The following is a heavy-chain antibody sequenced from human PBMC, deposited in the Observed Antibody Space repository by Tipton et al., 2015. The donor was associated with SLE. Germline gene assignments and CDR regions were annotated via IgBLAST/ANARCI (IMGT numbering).Heavy chain of an antibody. Sequence: TLSLTCAVYGGSFSGYYWSWIRKPPGKGLEWIGYIYYSGSTNYNPSLKSRITISVDTSKNQFSLKLSSVTAADTAVYYCARIQWRGNAFDIWGQGTMVTVSS. CDR2: IYYSGST. J-gene: IGHJ3*02. CDR1: GGSFSGYY. CDR3: ARIQWRGNAFDI. V-gene: IGHV4-59*08. D-gene: IGHD6-19*01.